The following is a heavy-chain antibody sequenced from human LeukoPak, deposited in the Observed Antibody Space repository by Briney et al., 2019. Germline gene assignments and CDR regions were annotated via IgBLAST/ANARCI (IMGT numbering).Heavy chain of an antibody. D-gene: IGHD4-17*01. V-gene: IGHV3-9*01. CDR2: ISWNSGSI. Sequence: GRSLRLSCAASGFTFDDYAMHWVRQAPGKGLGWVSCISWNSGSIGYADSVMGRFTISKDNAKNSLYLQMNSLRAEDTALYYCAKGVEYGDYYYYYGMDVWGQGTTVTVSS. J-gene: IGHJ6*02. CDR1: GFTFDDYA. CDR3: AKGVEYGDYYYYYGMDV.